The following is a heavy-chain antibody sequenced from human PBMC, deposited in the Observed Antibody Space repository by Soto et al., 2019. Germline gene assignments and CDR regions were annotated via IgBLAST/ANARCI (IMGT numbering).Heavy chain of an antibody. CDR3: ARLGFWSGVYYYMDV. CDR2: ISYSGST. CDR1: GGSISNYY. Sequence: QVQLQESGPGLVKPSETLSLTCTVSGGSISNYYWSWIRQPPGKGLEWIAYISYSGSTNYNPSLKSRVTISVDTSKNQFSLKLSSVTAADTAVYYCARLGFWSGVYYYMDVWGKGTTVTVSS. V-gene: IGHV4-59*08. J-gene: IGHJ6*03. D-gene: IGHD3-3*01.